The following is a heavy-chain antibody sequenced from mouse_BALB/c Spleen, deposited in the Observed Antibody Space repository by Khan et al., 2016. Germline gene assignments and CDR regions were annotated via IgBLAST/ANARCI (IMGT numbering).Heavy chain of an antibody. CDR2: ISYSGTT. D-gene: IGHD2-14*01. CDR1: GYSITSDYA. V-gene: IGHV3-2*02. J-gene: IGHJ4*01. CDR3: ARRYYRDDDAMDY. Sequence: EVQLQESGPGLVKPSQSLSLTCTVTGYSITSDYAWNWIRQFPGNKLEWMGYISYSGTTSYNPSLKSRISITRDTSKNQFFLQLTSVTTEDTATYYCARRYYRDDDAMDYWGQGTSVTVSS.